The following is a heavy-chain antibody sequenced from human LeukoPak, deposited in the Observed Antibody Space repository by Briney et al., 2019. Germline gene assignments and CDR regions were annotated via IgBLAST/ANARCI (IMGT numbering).Heavy chain of an antibody. CDR2: ISTHNGNT. Sequence: EASVKVSFKASGYTFTSYGISWVRQAPGRGLEWMGWISTHNGNTNYAQKLQGRVTMTTDTSTSTAYMELRSLNSDDTAVYYCSRDSSGGGSYYHYFAFWGQGTLVTVSS. V-gene: IGHV1-18*01. J-gene: IGHJ4*02. CDR1: GYTFTSYG. D-gene: IGHD1-26*01. CDR3: SRDSSGGGSYYHYFAF.